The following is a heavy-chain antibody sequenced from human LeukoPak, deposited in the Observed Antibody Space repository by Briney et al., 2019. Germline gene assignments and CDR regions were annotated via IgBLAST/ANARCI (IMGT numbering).Heavy chain of an antibody. D-gene: IGHD1-1*01. CDR1: GYSFTGHH. CDR2: IKPDSGDT. Sequence: ASVKVSCKASGYSFTGHHMHWVRQAPGQGLEWMGWIKPDSGDTNYAQRFHGRVTMTRDKSITTAYMELSRVRYDDTAVYYCARAREESTGNYDAFDIWGQGTMVTVSS. CDR3: ARAREESTGNYDAFDI. V-gene: IGHV1-2*02. J-gene: IGHJ3*02.